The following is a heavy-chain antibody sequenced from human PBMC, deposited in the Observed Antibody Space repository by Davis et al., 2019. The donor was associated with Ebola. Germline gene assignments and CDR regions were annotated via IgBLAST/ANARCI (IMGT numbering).Heavy chain of an antibody. D-gene: IGHD2-2*02. J-gene: IGHJ4*02. CDR1: GFTFSNAW. CDR2: IKSKTDGGTT. Sequence: PGGSLRLSCAASGFTFSNAWMSWVRQAPGKGLEWVGRIKSKTDGGTTDYAAPVKGRFTISRDDSKNTLYLQMNSLKTEDTAVYYCTTDRQVLEDIVVVPAAIRGVGWGQGTLVTVSS. CDR3: TTDRQVLEDIVVVPAAIRGVG. V-gene: IGHV3-15*01.